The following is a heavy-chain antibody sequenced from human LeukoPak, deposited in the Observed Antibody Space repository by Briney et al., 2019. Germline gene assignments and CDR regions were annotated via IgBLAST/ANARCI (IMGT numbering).Heavy chain of an antibody. CDR3: ATRGVAVAGSYYYYGMDV. J-gene: IGHJ6*04. CDR2: ISGSGGST. Sequence: GRSLRLSCAASGFTFSSYAMSWVRQAPGKGLEWVSAISGSGGSTYYADSVKGRFTISRDNSKNTLYLQMNSLRAEDTAVYYCATRGVAVAGSYYYYGMDVWGKGTTVTVSP. V-gene: IGHV3-23*01. CDR1: GFTFSSYA. D-gene: IGHD6-19*01.